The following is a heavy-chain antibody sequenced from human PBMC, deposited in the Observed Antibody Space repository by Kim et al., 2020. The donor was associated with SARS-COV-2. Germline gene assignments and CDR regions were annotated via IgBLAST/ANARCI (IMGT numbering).Heavy chain of an antibody. Sequence: ASVKVSCKASGYTFTSYAMHWVRQAPGQRLEWMGWINAGNGNTKYSQKFQGRVTITRDTSASTAYMELSSLRSEDTAVYYCAIYDVVVVPAADYYGMDVWGQGTTGTVSS. CDR3: AIYDVVVVPAADYYGMDV. D-gene: IGHD2-2*01. CDR2: INAGNGNT. V-gene: IGHV1-3*01. J-gene: IGHJ6*02. CDR1: GYTFTSYA.